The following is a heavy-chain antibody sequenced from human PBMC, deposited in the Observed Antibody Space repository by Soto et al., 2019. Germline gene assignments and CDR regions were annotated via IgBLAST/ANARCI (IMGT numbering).Heavy chain of an antibody. CDR3: ARDPYYDSSGYLASNGMDV. CDR1: GFTVSSNY. CDR2: IYSDGST. J-gene: IGHJ6*02. V-gene: IGHV3-53*04. D-gene: IGHD3-22*01. Sequence: VQLVESGGGLVQPGGSLRLSCAASGFTVSSNYMSWVRQAPGNGLEWVSVIYSDGSTYYADSVKGRFTISRHNSKDTMYLQMNSLRAEDTAVYYCARDPYYDSSGYLASNGMDVWGQGTTVTVSS.